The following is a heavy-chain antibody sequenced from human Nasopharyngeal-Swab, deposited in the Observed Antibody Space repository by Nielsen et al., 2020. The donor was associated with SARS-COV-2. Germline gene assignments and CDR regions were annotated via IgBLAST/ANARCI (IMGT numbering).Heavy chain of an antibody. Sequence: GESLKISCTGFGYSFANYWIGWVRQMPGKGLEWIGSIYPCNSDTRYNPAFHGRVTMSADKSINTAYLQWTSLRASDTAVYYCARRAARDGYNYEVDPWGQGTLVTVSS. J-gene: IGHJ5*02. D-gene: IGHD5-24*01. V-gene: IGHV5-51*01. CDR2: IYPCNSDT. CDR3: ARRAARDGYNYEVDP. CDR1: GYSFANYW.